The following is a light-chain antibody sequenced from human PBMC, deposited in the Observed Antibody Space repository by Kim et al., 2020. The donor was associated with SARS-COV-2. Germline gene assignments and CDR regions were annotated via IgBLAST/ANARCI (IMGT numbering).Light chain of an antibody. V-gene: IGLV1-47*01. Sequence: GQAVTISCARSTSNIGFYYVYWYQHLPGTAPKLLIYKNNQRPSGVPDRFSGSRSDTSASLAISGLRSEDEGDYYCSAWDNSLSAVLFGGGTQLTVL. CDR2: KNN. CDR3: SAWDNSLSAVL. CDR1: TSNIGFYY. J-gene: IGLJ2*01.